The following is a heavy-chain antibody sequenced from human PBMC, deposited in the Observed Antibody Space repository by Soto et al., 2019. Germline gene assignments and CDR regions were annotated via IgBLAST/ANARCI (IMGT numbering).Heavy chain of an antibody. V-gene: IGHV3-23*01. D-gene: IGHD1-20*01. CDR1: GFTFSSYA. J-gene: IGHJ4*02. Sequence: ETLSLSCAASGFTFSSYAMSWVRQAPGKGLEWVSAISGSGGSTYYADSVKGRFTISRDNSKNTLYLQMNSLRAEDTAVYYCAKGWYNREFDYWGQGTLVTVSS. CDR2: ISGSGGST. CDR3: AKGWYNREFDY.